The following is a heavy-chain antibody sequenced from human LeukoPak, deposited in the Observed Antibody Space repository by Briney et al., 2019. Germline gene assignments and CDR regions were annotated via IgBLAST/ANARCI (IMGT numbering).Heavy chain of an antibody. V-gene: IGHV4-31*03. CDR1: GGSISSGGYY. D-gene: IGHD6-13*01. Sequence: SETLSLTCTVSGGSISSGGYYWSWIRQHPGKGLEWIGYIYYSGSTYYNPSLKSRVTISVDTSKNQFSLKLSSVTAADTAVYYCARGASSSWNLDCWGQGILVTVSS. CDR3: ARGASSSWNLDC. CDR2: IYYSGST. J-gene: IGHJ4*02.